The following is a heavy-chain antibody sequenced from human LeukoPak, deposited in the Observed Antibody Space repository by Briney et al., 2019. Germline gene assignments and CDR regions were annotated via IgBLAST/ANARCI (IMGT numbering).Heavy chain of an antibody. CDR2: IEKDGSEI. V-gene: IGHV3-7*01. Sequence: GGSLRLSCAASGLTFSNYWMNWVRQAPGNGMEWVAIIEKDGSEILYVDSVKGRFTISRDNAKNSLYLQMNSLRAEDTAVYYCARGRGWNALGCWGQGTLVTGSS. CDR1: GLTFSNYW. J-gene: IGHJ4*02. CDR3: ARGRGWNALGC. D-gene: IGHD1-1*01.